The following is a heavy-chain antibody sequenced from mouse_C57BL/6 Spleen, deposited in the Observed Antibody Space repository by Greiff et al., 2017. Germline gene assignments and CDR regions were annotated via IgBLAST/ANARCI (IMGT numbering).Heavy chain of an antibody. Sequence: LQQSGASVKISCKASGYAFSSYWMNWVKQRPGKGLEWIGQIYPGDGDTNYNGKFKGKATLTADKSASTAYMQLSSLTSEDSAVYFCARGDYDGDDWGQGTTLTVSS. CDR3: ARGDYDGDD. D-gene: IGHD2-4*01. V-gene: IGHV1-80*01. CDR1: GYAFSSYW. CDR2: IYPGDGDT. J-gene: IGHJ2*01.